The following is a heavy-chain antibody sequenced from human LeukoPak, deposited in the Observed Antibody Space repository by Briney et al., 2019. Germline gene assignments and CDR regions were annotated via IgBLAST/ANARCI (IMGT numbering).Heavy chain of an antibody. J-gene: IGHJ6*02. CDR1: GFPFSSYA. D-gene: IGHD3-10*01. Sequence: GGSLRLSCAASGFPFSSYAMTWVRQAPGKGLEWVSSISGDGATTYHADSVKGRFTISRDNAKNTVYLEISILGAEDTAVYYCARDGGSGTKNNEGHYYYGLDVWGQGTTVTVSS. V-gene: IGHV3-23*01. CDR2: ISGDGATT. CDR3: ARDGGSGTKNNEGHYYYGLDV.